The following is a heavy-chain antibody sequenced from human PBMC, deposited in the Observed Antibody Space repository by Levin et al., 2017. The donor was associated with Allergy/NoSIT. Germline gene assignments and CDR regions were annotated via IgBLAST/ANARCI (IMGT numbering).Heavy chain of an antibody. CDR2: ISRRSSYI. V-gene: IGHV3-21*06. CDR3: ARGLKILTSGSLYHNAMDA. J-gene: IGHJ6*02. D-gene: IGHD3-9*01. CDR1: TFLFSDYT. Sequence: PGGSLRLSCAASTFLFSDYTMNWVRQAPGKGLEWVASISRRSSYIYYADSVKGRFTISRDNAKNSVSLQLNSLRSEDTAIYYCARGLKILTSGSLYHNAMDAWGQGTTVSVSS.